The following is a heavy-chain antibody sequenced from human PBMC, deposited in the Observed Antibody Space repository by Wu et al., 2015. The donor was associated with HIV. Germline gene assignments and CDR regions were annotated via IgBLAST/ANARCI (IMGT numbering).Heavy chain of an antibody. D-gene: IGHD3-22*01. CDR1: GYTFTGYY. CDR2: INPNSGGT. CDR3: ARDSHYDSSGYYNFDY. Sequence: VQLEQSGGEVKKPGASVKVSCKASGYTFTGYYMHWVRQAPGQGLEWMGWINPNSGGTNYAQKFQGRVTMTRDTSISTAYMELSRLRSDDTAVYYCARDSHYDSSGYYNFDYWGQGTLVTVSS. J-gene: IGHJ4*02. V-gene: IGHV1-2*02.